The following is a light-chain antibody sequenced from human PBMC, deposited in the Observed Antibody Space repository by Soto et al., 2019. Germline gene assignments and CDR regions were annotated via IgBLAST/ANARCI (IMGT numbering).Light chain of an antibody. CDR3: QQTYSTPLT. J-gene: IGKJ4*01. V-gene: IGKV1-39*01. CDR1: QSISTY. CDR2: GAS. Sequence: DIQMTQSPSSLSASVGDMFTVTCGAGQSISTYLNWYQQKPERAPKLLIYGASTLQSGVPSRFSGSGSGTDFTLTINSLQPEDFATYYCQQTYSTPLTFGGGTKVDIK.